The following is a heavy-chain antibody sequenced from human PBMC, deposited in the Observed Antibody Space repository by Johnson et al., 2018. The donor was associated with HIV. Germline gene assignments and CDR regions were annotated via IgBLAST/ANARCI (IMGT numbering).Heavy chain of an antibody. D-gene: IGHD1-26*01. CDR1: GFTFSSYG. CDR2: ISYDGSNK. Sequence: QVQLVESGGGVVQPGRSLRLSCAASGFTFSSYGMHWVRQAPGKGLEWVAVISYDGSNKYYADSVKGRFTISRDNSKNTLYLQMNSLRAEDTAVYYCAKTYSGSNRDAFDIWGQGTMGTVSS. V-gene: IGHV3-30*18. CDR3: AKTYSGSNRDAFDI. J-gene: IGHJ3*02.